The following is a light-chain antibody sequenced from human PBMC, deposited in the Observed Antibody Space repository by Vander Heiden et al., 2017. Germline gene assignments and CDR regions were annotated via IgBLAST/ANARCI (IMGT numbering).Light chain of an antibody. CDR2: YAS. Sequence: EIVLTPSPATLSLSPGERASLSCRASQNIGSYLAWYQQKPGQAPRLLIYYASTRATGIPARFSGSGSGTDFTLTISSLEPEDFAVYYCQQRDNWPPLFTFGPGTRLDIK. J-gene: IGKJ3*01. CDR3: QQRDNWPPLFT. V-gene: IGKV3-11*01. CDR1: QNIGSY.